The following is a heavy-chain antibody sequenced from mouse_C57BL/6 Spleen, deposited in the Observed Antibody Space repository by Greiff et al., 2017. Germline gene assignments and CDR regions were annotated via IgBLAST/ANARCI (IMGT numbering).Heavy chain of an antibody. J-gene: IGHJ2*01. CDR2: IDPSDSYT. Sequence: VQLQQPGAELVMPGASVKLSCKASGYTFTSYWMHWVKQRPGQGLEWIGEIDPSDSYTNYNQKFKGKSTLTVDKSSSTAYMQLSSLTSEDSAVYYCARYYYGSSYSFDYWGQGTTLTVSS. D-gene: IGHD1-1*01. V-gene: IGHV1-69*01. CDR1: GYTFTSYW. CDR3: ARYYYGSSYSFDY.